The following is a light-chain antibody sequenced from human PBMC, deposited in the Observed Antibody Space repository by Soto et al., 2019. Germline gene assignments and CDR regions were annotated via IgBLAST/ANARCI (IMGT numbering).Light chain of an antibody. Sequence: QSALTQPPSASGSPGQSITISCSGTSSNIGGYNVVSWHQQHPGKAPKLMIYNVYDRPSGISNRFSGSKSGNTASLTISGLQGEDEADYYCSSYTISRSYVFGTGTKVTVL. CDR1: SSNIGGYNV. CDR2: NVY. CDR3: SSYTISRSYV. J-gene: IGLJ1*01. V-gene: IGLV2-14*03.